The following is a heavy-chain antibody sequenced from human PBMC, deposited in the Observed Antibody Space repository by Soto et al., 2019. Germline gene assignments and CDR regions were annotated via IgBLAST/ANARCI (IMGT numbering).Heavy chain of an antibody. D-gene: IGHD3-10*01. J-gene: IGHJ4*02. V-gene: IGHV4-59*08. Sequence: SETLSLTCTVSGGSLSSYYWSWTRQPPGKGLEWVGYIYYAGTTTYNPSLKSRVTISLDTSKNQFSLKLDSVTAADTAVYYCARGHYGSPPGYFDYWGQGTLVTVSS. CDR2: IYYAGTT. CDR1: GGSLSSYY. CDR3: ARGHYGSPPGYFDY.